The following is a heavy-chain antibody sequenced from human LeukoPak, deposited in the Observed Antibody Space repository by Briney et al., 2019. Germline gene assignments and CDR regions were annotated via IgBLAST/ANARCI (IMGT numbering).Heavy chain of an antibody. CDR2: IYYSGST. CDR1: GGSICGYY. V-gene: IGHV4-59*12. D-gene: IGHD2-15*01. Sequence: SETLSLTCTVSGGSICGYYWSWIRQPPGKGLEWIGYIYYSGSTNYNPSLKSRATISVDTSKNQFSLKLSSVTAADTAVYYCARGPWGSGLGGIWGQGTMVTVSS. J-gene: IGHJ3*02. CDR3: ARGPWGSGLGGI.